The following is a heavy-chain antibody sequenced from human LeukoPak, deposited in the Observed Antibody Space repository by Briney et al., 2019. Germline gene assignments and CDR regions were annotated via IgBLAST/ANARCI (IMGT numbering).Heavy chain of an antibody. CDR1: GFSFSDYW. CDR3: ARDPESQKGRDGLDY. D-gene: IGHD1-14*01. J-gene: IGHJ4*02. V-gene: IGHV3-7*01. CDR2: IKTDGSAK. Sequence: GGSLRLSCVASGFSFSDYWMSWVRQAPGKGLGWEASIKTDGSAKYCVDSLKGRFTISRDNAKNSLYLQMNNLRAEDTAVYYCARDPESQKGRDGLDYWGQGSLVTVAS.